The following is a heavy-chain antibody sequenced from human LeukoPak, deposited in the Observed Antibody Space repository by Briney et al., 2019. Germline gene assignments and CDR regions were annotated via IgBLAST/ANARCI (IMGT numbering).Heavy chain of an antibody. CDR1: GFTFDDYA. J-gene: IGHJ4*02. CDR3: AKDMSSYYYDSSGYGGYFDY. Sequence: GRSLRLSCAVSGFTFDDYAMHWVRQAPGKGLEWVSGISWNSGSIGYADSVKGRFTISRDNAKNSLYLQMNSLRAEDTALYYCAKDMSSYYYDSSGYGGYFDYWGQGTLVTVSS. V-gene: IGHV3-9*01. D-gene: IGHD3-22*01. CDR2: ISWNSGSI.